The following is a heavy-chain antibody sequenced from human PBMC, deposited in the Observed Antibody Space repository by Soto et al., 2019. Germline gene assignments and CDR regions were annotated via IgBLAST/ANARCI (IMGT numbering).Heavy chain of an antibody. D-gene: IGHD3-10*01. CDR2: ISWNSGSI. CDR1: GFTFDDYA. CDR3: AKEFTTVHLGAFDY. J-gene: IGHJ4*02. Sequence: DVQLVESGGGLVQPGRSLRLSCAASGFTFDDYAMHWVRQAPGKGLEWVSGISWNSGSIGYADSVKGRFTISRDNAKNSLYLQMNSLRAEDTALYYCAKEFTTVHLGAFDYWGQGTLVTVSS. V-gene: IGHV3-9*01.